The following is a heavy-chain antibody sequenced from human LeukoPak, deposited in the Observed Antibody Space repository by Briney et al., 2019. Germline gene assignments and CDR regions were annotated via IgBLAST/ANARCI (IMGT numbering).Heavy chain of an antibody. V-gene: IGHV3-48*03. J-gene: IGHJ6*02. CDR2: ISSSGSTI. CDR1: GFTFSSYE. CDR3: ASTGRDYYYGMDV. Sequence: PGGSLRLSCAASGFTFSSYEMNWVRQAPGKGLEWVSYISSSGSTIYYADSVKGRFTISRDNAKNSLYLQMNSLRAEDTAVYCCASTGRDYYYGMDVWGQGTTVTVSS. D-gene: IGHD3-10*01.